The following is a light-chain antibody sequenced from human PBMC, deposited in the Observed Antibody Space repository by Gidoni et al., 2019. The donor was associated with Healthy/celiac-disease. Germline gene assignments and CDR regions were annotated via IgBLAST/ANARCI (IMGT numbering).Light chain of an antibody. V-gene: IGKV1-5*03. CDR2: KAS. CDR1: QSISSW. Sequence: DIQMTQSPYTLSASVGDRVTITCRASQSISSWLAWYQQKPGKAPKLLIYKASSLESGVPSRFSGSGSGTEFTLTISSLQPDDFATYYCQQYNSYPLTFXGXTKVEIK. CDR3: QQYNSYPLT. J-gene: IGKJ4*01.